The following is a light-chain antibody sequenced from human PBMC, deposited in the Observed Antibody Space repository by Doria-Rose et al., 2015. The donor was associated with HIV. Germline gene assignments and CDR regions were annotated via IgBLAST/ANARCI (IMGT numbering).Light chain of an antibody. CDR2: DVS. CDR3: TSYTGVNTPVV. J-gene: IGLJ2*01. Sequence: ASVSGSPGQSITISCTGTSNDVGRYNYVSWYQHHPGKAPKLMIFDVSQRHSGISTRFSGSKSGNTASLTISGLQAEDEADYYCTSYTGVNTPVVFGGGTKLTV. CDR1: SNDVGRYNY. V-gene: IGLV2-14*03.